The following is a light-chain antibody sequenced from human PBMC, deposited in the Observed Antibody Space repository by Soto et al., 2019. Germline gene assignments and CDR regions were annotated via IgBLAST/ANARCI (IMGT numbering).Light chain of an antibody. V-gene: IGLV2-14*01. CDR3: SSYTTSNTRQIV. Sequence: QSVLTQPASVSGSPGQSITISCTGTSSDVGGWNYVSWYQQHPDKAPKLMIYDVTNRPSGVSNPFSGSKSGNTASLTISGLQPEDEADYYCSSYTTSNTRQIVFGTGTKVTVL. CDR1: SSDVGGWNY. CDR2: DVT. J-gene: IGLJ1*01.